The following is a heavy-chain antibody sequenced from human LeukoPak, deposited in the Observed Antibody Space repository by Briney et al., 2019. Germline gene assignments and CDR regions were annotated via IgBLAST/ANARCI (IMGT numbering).Heavy chain of an antibody. D-gene: IGHD3/OR15-3a*01. V-gene: IGHV4-31*03. CDR2: IYYSETT. CDR3: AMFFLDDYYYYMDV. CDR1: GGSISSGGYY. Sequence: PSETLSLTCTVSGGSISSGGYYWSWLRQHPGKGLEWIGYIYYSETTYYNPSLKSRVTISVDTSKNQFSLKPSSVTAADTAVYYCAMFFLDDYYYYMDVWGKGTTVTVSS. J-gene: IGHJ6*03.